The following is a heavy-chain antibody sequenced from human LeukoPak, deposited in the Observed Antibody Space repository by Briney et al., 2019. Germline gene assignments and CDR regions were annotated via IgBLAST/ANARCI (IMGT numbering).Heavy chain of an antibody. D-gene: IGHD6-19*01. J-gene: IGHJ4*02. Sequence: ASVKVSCEASGGTFSSYAISWVRQAPGQGLEWMGRIIPILGIANYAQKFQGRVTITADKSTSTAYMELSSLRSEDTAVYYCASIAVADPTDDYWGQGTLVTVSS. V-gene: IGHV1-69*04. CDR3: ASIAVADPTDDY. CDR2: IIPILGIA. CDR1: GGTFSSYA.